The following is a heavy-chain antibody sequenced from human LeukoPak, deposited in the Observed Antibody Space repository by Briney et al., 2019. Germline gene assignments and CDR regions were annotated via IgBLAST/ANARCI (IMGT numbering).Heavy chain of an antibody. CDR1: GGSISSGDYY. Sequence: SETLSLTCTVSGGSISSGDYYWSWIRQHPGKGLEWIGYIYYIGSTHYNPSLKSRVTISIDTSKNQFSLKLSSVTAAGTAVYYCARGYSGYGALYYLDYWGPGTLVTVSS. CDR3: ARGYSGYGALYYLDY. CDR2: IYYIGST. V-gene: IGHV4-31*03. J-gene: IGHJ4*02. D-gene: IGHD5-12*01.